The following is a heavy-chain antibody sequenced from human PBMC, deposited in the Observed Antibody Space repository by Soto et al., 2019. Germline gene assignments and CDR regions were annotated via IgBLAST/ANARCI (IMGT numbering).Heavy chain of an antibody. CDR3: ARDWRHNWDAGGYYYYAMDV. CDR1: GASISSGGYY. D-gene: IGHD1-1*01. CDR2: IYYSGTT. V-gene: IGHV4-31*03. Sequence: SETLSLTCTVSGASISSGGYYSWIRQHPGKDLEWIGYIYYSGTTYYNPSLKSRVSISIDTSNNQFSLKLSSVTAADTAVYYCARDWRHNWDAGGYYYYAMDVWGQGTTVTV. J-gene: IGHJ6*02.